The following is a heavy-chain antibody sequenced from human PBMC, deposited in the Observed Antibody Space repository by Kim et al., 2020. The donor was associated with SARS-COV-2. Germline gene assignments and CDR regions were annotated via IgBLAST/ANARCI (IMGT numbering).Heavy chain of an antibody. V-gene: IGHV3-7*03. D-gene: IGHD3-10*01. CDR2: IKQDGSEK. J-gene: IGHJ6*02. CDR1: GFTFSSYC. CDR3: ARDMGYYYYYGMDV. Sequence: GGSLRLSCAASGFTFSSYCMSWVRQAPGKGLEWVANIKQDGSEKYYVDSVKGRFTISRDNAKNSLYLQMNSLRAEDTAVYYCARDMGYYYYYGMDVWGQGTTVTVSS.